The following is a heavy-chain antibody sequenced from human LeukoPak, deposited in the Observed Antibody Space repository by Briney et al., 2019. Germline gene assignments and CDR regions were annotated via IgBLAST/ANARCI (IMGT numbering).Heavy chain of an antibody. CDR3: AKDSYSKGDY. J-gene: IGHJ4*02. D-gene: IGHD4-11*01. Sequence: GGSLRLSCVASGFTFGSSWMAWVRQAPGKGLQWVANINHDGSVKNYVGSVKGRFAISRDNAQNLFYLQMNSLETDDTAVYYCAKDSYSKGDYWGQGTLVTVSS. CDR2: INHDGSVK. V-gene: IGHV3-7*01. CDR1: GFTFGSSW.